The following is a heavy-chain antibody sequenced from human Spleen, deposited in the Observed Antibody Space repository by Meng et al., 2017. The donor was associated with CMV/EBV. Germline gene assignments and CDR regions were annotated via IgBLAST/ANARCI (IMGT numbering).Heavy chain of an antibody. CDR2: IYYSGST. Sequence: SETLSLTCTVSGGSISSSSYYWGWLRQPPGKGLEWIGSIYYSGSTYYNPSLKSRVTISVDTSKNQFSLKLSSVTAADTAVYYCAGDGFLEWLPLDYWGQGTLVTVSS. CDR1: GGSISSSSYY. CDR3: AGDGFLEWLPLDY. J-gene: IGHJ4*02. D-gene: IGHD3-3*01. V-gene: IGHV4-39*07.